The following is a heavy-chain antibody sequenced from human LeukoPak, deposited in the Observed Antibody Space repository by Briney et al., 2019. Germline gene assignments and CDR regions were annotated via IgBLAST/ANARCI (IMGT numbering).Heavy chain of an antibody. V-gene: IGHV3-53*01. CDR2: IYSSGST. CDR3: ARRGDGGRSFDY. Sequence: GGSLRLSCAASGFNVSNNYMTWVRQAPGKGLKWVSLIYSSGSTYYADSVKGRFTISRDNSKNTLYLQVNSLRAEDTAVYYCARRGDGGRSFDYWGQGTLVTVSS. D-gene: IGHD4-23*01. CDR1: GFNVSNNY. J-gene: IGHJ4*02.